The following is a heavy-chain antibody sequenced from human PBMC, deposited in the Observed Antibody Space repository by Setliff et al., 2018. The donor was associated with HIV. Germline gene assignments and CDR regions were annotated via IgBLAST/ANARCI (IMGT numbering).Heavy chain of an antibody. J-gene: IGHJ4*02. V-gene: IGHV3-48*03. CDR2: MSGSGTTI. CDR1: GFTFSSFD. D-gene: IGHD3-16*01. Sequence: GGSLRLSCAASGFTFSSFDMNWVRQAPGKGLDWVSYMSGSGTTIYYADSVKGRFTISRDNAKNSLYLQMDSLRAEDTAVYYCARDEATGGVDYWGQGTLVTVSS. CDR3: ARDEATGGVDY.